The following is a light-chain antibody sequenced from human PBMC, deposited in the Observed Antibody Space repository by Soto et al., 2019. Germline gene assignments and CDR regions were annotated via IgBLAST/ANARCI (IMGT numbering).Light chain of an antibody. CDR3: AARDDSLNGLWV. J-gene: IGLJ3*02. V-gene: IGLV1-44*01. CDR1: SSNIGSNT. Sequence: QSVLTQPPSASGTPGQRVTISCSGSSSNIGSNTVNWYQQLPGTAPKLLIYSNNQRPSGVPDRFSGSKSGTSASLAISGLQSEDEADYYCAARDDSLNGLWVFGGGTKLTVL. CDR2: SNN.